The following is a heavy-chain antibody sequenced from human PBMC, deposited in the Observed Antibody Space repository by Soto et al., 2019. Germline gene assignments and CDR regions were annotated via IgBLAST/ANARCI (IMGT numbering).Heavy chain of an antibody. V-gene: IGHV1-24*01. CDR2: FDPEDGER. Sequence: ASVKVSCKVSGYTLTKISMHWVRQSPGEGLEWMGGFDPEDGERIYAQKFQGRINLTEDTSTATAYMELTSLRSEDTAVYYCAKDGPACSGSYVVFDLWGQGTRVTVSS. J-gene: IGHJ3*01. CDR3: AKDGPACSGSYVVFDL. CDR1: GYTLTKIS. D-gene: IGHD1-26*01.